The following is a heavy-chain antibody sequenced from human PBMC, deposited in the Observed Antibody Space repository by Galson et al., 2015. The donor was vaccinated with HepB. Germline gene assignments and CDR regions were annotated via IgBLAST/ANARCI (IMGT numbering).Heavy chain of an antibody. CDR3: ARDIPTTMIVVVKYVGYNAFDI. D-gene: IGHD3-22*01. Sequence: QSGAEVKKPGESLKVSCKASGYTFTSYGISWVRQAPGQGLEWMGWISAYNGNTNYAQKLQGRVTMTTDTSTSTAYMELRSLRSDDTAVYYCARDIPTTMIVVVKYVGYNAFDIWGQGTMVTVSS. CDR1: GYTFTSYG. J-gene: IGHJ3*02. V-gene: IGHV1-18*04. CDR2: ISAYNGNT.